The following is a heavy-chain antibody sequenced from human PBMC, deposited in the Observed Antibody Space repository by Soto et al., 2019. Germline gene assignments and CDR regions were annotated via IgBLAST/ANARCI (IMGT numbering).Heavy chain of an antibody. D-gene: IGHD2-8*01. V-gene: IGHV4-39*02. CDR1: VGSISSSGYY. Sequence: PSGTLSLTCTVSVGSISSSGYYWGWIREPPGKGLEWIGNIYYSGSTSYNPSLKSRVTISVDTSKNHLSLKLSSVTAADTAVYYCVRRPYENWFDPWGQGPLVTVSS. J-gene: IGHJ5*02. CDR2: IYYSGST. CDR3: VRRPYENWFDP.